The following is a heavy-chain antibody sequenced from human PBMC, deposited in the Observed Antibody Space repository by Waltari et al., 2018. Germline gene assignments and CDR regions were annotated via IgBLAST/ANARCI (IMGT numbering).Heavy chain of an antibody. CDR2: IIPSFGTA. V-gene: IGHV1-69*08. J-gene: IGHJ6*02. D-gene: IGHD3-10*01. CDR3: ARDGSGSYLSNYGMDV. Sequence: QVQLVQSGAEVKKPGSSVKVSCKASGGTFSSYAISWVRQAPGQGLEWMGRIIPSFGTANYAQKFQGRVTITADKSTSTAYMELSSLRSEDTAVYYCARDGSGSYLSNYGMDVWGQGTTVTVSS. CDR1: GGTFSSYA.